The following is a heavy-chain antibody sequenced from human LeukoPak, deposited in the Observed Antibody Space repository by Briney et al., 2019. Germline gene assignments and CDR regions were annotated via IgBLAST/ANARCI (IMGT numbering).Heavy chain of an antibody. D-gene: IGHD1-26*01. CDR1: GGSISSSSYY. Sequence: SETLSLTCTVSGGSISSSSYYWSWIRQPAGKGLEWIGRIYTSGSTNYNPSLKSRVTMSVDTSKNQFSLKLSSVTAADTAVYYCASLIKVGATELDYWGQGTLVTVSS. J-gene: IGHJ4*02. CDR2: IYTSGST. CDR3: ASLIKVGATELDY. V-gene: IGHV4-61*02.